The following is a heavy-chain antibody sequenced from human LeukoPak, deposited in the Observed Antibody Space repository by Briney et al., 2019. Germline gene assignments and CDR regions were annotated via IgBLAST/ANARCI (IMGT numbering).Heavy chain of an antibody. CDR3: AKDKGPYGDYYFDY. CDR2: ISWNSGSI. V-gene: IGHV3-9*01. Sequence: GRSLRLSCAASGFTFDDYAMHWVRQAPGKGLEWVSGISWNSGSIGYADSVKGRFTISRDNAKNSLYLQMNSLRAEDTALYYCAKDKGPYGDYYFDYWGQETLVTVSS. J-gene: IGHJ4*02. CDR1: GFTFDDYA. D-gene: IGHD4-17*01.